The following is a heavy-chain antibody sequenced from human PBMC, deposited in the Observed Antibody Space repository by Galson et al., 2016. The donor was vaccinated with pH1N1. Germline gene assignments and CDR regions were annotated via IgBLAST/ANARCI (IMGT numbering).Heavy chain of an antibody. CDR3: ARAVFYDVDLEAYYFDY. Sequence: SLRLSCAASRFTFSSYAVHRVRQAPGKGLEWVAVISNDGNNKYYADSVKGRFTISRDNSNSTLYLQMNSLRAEDTAVYYCARAVFYDVDLEAYYFDYWGQGTLVTVSS. D-gene: IGHD5-12*01. CDR2: ISNDGNNK. J-gene: IGHJ4*02. CDR1: RFTFSSYA. V-gene: IGHV3-30*04.